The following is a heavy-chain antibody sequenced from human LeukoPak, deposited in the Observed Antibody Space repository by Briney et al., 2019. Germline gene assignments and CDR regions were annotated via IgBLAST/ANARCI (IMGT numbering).Heavy chain of an antibody. D-gene: IGHD5/OR15-5a*01. Sequence: PSETLSLTCTVSGGSISSSSYYWGGIRQPPGKGLEWIGSIYYSGSTYYNPSLKSRVTISVDTSKNQFSLKLSSVTAADTAVYYCARFYDFVDYFDYWGQGTLVTVSS. J-gene: IGHJ4*02. CDR3: ARFYDFVDYFDY. CDR1: GGSISSSSYY. CDR2: IYYSGST. V-gene: IGHV4-39*01.